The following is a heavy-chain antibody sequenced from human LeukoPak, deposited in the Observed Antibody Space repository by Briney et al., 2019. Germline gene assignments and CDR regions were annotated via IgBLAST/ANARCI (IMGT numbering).Heavy chain of an antibody. Sequence: SETLSLTCTVSGGSISSSSYYWGWIRQPPGKGLEWIGSIYYSGSTYYNPSLKSRVTISVDTSKNQFSLQLNSVTPEDTAVYYCARVRGYCTNGVCYISNWFDPWGQGTLVTVSS. CDR3: ARVRGYCTNGVCYISNWFDP. V-gene: IGHV4-39*07. CDR1: GGSISSSSYY. CDR2: IYYSGST. J-gene: IGHJ5*02. D-gene: IGHD2-8*01.